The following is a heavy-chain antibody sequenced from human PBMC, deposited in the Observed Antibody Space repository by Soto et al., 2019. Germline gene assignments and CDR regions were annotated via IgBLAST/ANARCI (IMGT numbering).Heavy chain of an antibody. CDR3: AKDDTEDSGYGTPRAFDI. Sequence: GGSLRLCCAASGFTFSSYAMSWVRQAPGKGLEWVSAISGSGGSTYYADSVKGRFTISRDNSKNTLYLQMNSLRAEDTAVYYCAKDDTEDSGYGTPRAFDIWGQGTMVTVSS. CDR2: ISGSGGST. V-gene: IGHV3-23*01. J-gene: IGHJ3*02. D-gene: IGHD5-12*01. CDR1: GFTFSSYA.